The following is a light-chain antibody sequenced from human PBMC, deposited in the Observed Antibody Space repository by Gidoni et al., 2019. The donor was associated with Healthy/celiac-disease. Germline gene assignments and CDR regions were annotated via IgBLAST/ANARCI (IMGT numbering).Light chain of an antibody. CDR3: QQSYSTPPNT. CDR1: QSISSY. J-gene: IGKJ2*01. CDR2: AAS. Sequence: DIQMTQSPSSLSASVGERVTITCRASQSISSYLNWYQQKPGKVPKLLIYAASSLQSGVPSRFSGSGSGTDFTLTISSLQPEDFATYYCQQSYSTPPNTFGQGTKLEIK. V-gene: IGKV1-39*01.